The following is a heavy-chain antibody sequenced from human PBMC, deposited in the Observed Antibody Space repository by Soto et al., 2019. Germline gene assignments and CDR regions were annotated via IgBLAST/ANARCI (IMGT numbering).Heavy chain of an antibody. Sequence: ETLSLTCTVSGGSISSYYWSWIRQPPGKGLEWIGYIYYSGSTNYNPSLKSRVTISVDTSKNQFSLKLSSVTAADTAVYYCARDRRSITIFGVVGLPDVWGQGTTVTVSS. J-gene: IGHJ6*02. CDR2: IYYSGST. CDR3: ARDRRSITIFGVVGLPDV. CDR1: GGSISSYY. D-gene: IGHD3-3*01. V-gene: IGHV4-59*01.